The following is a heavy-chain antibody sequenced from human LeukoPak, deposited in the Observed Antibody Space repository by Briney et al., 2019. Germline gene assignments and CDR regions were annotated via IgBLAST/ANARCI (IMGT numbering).Heavy chain of an antibody. CDR3: AREIVVGGYYFDY. J-gene: IGHJ4*02. Sequence: GGSLRLSCAASGFTFSNYVMSWVRQAPGKGLEWVANIKQDGSEKYYVDSVKGRFTISRDNAKNSLYLQMNSLRAENTAVYYCAREIVVGGYYFDYWGQGTLVTVSS. CDR2: IKQDGSEK. CDR1: GFTFSNYV. D-gene: IGHD2-15*01. V-gene: IGHV3-7*01.